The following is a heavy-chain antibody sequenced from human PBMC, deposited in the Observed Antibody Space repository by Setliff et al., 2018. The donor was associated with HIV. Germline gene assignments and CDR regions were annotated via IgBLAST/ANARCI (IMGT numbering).Heavy chain of an antibody. CDR3: ARDGRTKGVYSHWHFDL. D-gene: IGHD2-8*01. CDR2: IFHSGIT. Sequence: LSLTCTVSGGTLSSGGSYWTWIRQYPGKGLEWIGYIFHSGITYSNPTLKSRVTISVDTSKNQFSLRLRSVTAADTAVYYCARDGRTKGVYSHWHFDLWGRGTLVTVSS. J-gene: IGHJ2*01. V-gene: IGHV4-31*03. CDR1: GGTLSSGGSY.